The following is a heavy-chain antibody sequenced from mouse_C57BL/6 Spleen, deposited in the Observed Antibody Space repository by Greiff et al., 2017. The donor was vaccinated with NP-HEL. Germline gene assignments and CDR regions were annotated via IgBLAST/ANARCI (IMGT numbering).Heavy chain of an antibody. D-gene: IGHD2-5*01. CDR2: IDPSDSYT. V-gene: IGHV1-59*01. CDR3: ARVSNYMDY. CDR1: GYTFTSYW. J-gene: IGHJ4*01. Sequence: QVQLKQPGAELVRPGTSVKLSCKASGYTFTSYWMHWVKQRPGQGLEWIGVIDPSDSYTNYNQKFKGKATVTVDTSSSTAYMQLSSLTSEDSAVYYCARVSNYMDYWGQGTSVTVSS.